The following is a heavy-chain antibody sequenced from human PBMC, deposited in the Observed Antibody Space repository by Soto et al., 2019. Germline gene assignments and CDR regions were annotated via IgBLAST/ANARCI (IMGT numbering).Heavy chain of an antibody. D-gene: IGHD6-6*01. J-gene: IGHJ5*02. CDR2: IHGGGNK. V-gene: IGHV3-53*01. CDR3: ASGPTLAARLGWNYFDP. Sequence: EVQLVESGGTVIQPGESLRLSCAASGLNVNTNYMTWVRQAPGKGLEWLSIIHGGGNKFYSDSVKGRFTISRDTSKSTVYLQMSSLTVDDTAVYYCASGPTLAARLGWNYFDPWGQGTLVTVSS. CDR1: GLNVNTNY.